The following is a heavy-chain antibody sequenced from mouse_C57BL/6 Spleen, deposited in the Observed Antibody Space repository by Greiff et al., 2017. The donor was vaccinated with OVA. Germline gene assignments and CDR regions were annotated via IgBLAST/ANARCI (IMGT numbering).Heavy chain of an antibody. CDR1: GYTFTEYT. J-gene: IGHJ4*01. CDR2: FYPGSGSI. CDR3: ARHEGWLLRVFYAMDY. D-gene: IGHD2-3*01. V-gene: IGHV1-62-2*01. Sequence: QVQLKQSGAELVKPGASVKLSCKASGYTFTEYTIHWVKQRSGQGLEWIGWFYPGSGSIKYNEKFKDKATLTADKSSSTVYMELSRLTSEDSAVYFCARHEGWLLRVFYAMDYWGQGTSVTVSS.